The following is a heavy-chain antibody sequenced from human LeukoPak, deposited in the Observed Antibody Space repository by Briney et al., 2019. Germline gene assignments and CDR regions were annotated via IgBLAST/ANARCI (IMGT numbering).Heavy chain of an antibody. Sequence: SETLSLTCTVSGGSISSGGYSWSWIRQHPGKGLEWIGYIYYSGSTYYNPSLKSRVTISVDTSKNQFSLKLSSVTAADTAVYYCARSTTTVFFDYWGQGTLVTVSS. V-gene: IGHV4-31*03. J-gene: IGHJ4*02. D-gene: IGHD4-17*01. CDR3: ARSTTTVFFDY. CDR1: GGSISSGGYS. CDR2: IYYSGST.